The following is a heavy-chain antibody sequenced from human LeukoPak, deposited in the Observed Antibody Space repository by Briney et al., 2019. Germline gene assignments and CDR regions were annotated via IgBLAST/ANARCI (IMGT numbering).Heavy chain of an antibody. CDR3: TTDGGLRMGY. CDR2: IKSKTDGGTT. D-gene: IGHD2-8*01. V-gene: IGHV3-15*01. Sequence: PGGSLRLCCAASGSSFSNAWMSWVRQAPGKGLAWVGRIKSKTDGGTTDYAAPVKGRFTISRDDSKTTLYLQMNSLKTEDTAFYYCTTDGGLRMGYWGQGTLVTVSS. CDR1: GSSFSNAW. J-gene: IGHJ4*02.